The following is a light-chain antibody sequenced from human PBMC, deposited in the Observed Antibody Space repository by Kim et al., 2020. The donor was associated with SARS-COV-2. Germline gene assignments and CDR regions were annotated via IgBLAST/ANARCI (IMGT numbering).Light chain of an antibody. CDR1: TLRTYY. V-gene: IGLV3-19*01. CDR2: GQI. J-gene: IGLJ3*02. CDR3: ASRDNSGNHEV. Sequence: SSELTQDPAVSVALGQTVRITCQGDTLRTYYASWYQQKPGQAPVLVIYGQINRPSGIPDRFSGSSSGNTASLTITGAQAEDEADYYCASRDNSGNHEVFGGGTQLTVL.